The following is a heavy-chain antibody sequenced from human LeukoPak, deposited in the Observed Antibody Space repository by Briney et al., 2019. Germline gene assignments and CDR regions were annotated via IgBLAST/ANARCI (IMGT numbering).Heavy chain of an antibody. CDR3: ARHTSYGGXSAFGY. V-gene: IGHV4-59*08. Sequence: SETLSLTCTVSGGSISSNYWSWIRQPPGKGLEWIGYVFYSGTTNYNPSLKGRVTISVDTSKNHFSLKLSSVTAADTAVYYCARHTSYGGXSAFGYWGQGTLVTVSS. J-gene: IGHJ4*02. CDR2: VFYSGTT. CDR1: GGSISSNY. D-gene: IGHD2-21*02.